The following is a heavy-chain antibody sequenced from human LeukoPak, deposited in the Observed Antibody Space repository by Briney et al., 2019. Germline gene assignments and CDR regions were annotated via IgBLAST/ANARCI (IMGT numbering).Heavy chain of an antibody. CDR3: ARGLQQQLGWFDP. D-gene: IGHD6-13*01. V-gene: IGHV3-53*04. CDR1: GFTVSNNY. Sequence: PGGSLRLSCAASGFTVSNNYMSWVRHAPGKGLEWVSIIYSGGSTYHADSVKGRFTISRNNSKNTLYLQMSSLRADDTAVYYCARGLQQQLGWFDPWGQGTQVTVSS. J-gene: IGHJ5*02. CDR2: IYSGGST.